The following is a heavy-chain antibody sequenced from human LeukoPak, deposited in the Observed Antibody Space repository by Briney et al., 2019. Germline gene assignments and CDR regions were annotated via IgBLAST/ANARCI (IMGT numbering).Heavy chain of an antibody. CDR2: IYYSGST. CDR1: GGSISSSSYY. V-gene: IGHV4-39*01. Sequence: SETLSLTCTVSGGSISSSSYYWGWIRQPPGKGLEWIGGIYYSGSTYYNPSLKSRVTISVDTSKNQSSLKLSSVTAADTAVYYCARLSRDGYTDDAFDIWGQGTMVTVSS. CDR3: ARLSRDGYTDDAFDI. D-gene: IGHD5-24*01. J-gene: IGHJ3*02.